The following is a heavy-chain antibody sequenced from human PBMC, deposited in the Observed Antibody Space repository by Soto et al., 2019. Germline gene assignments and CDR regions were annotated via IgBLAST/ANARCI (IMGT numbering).Heavy chain of an antibody. CDR1: GFTFSSYG. V-gene: IGHV3-30*18. D-gene: IGHD4-17*01. J-gene: IGHJ4*02. CDR2: ISYDESNK. CDR3: AKGNDYGDSPSVLSLDY. Sequence: QVQLVESGGGVVQPGRSLRLSCAASGFTFSSYGMHWVRQAPGEGLEWVAVISYDESNKYYADSVKGRFTISRDNSKNTLYLQMNSLRAEDTAVYYCAKGNDYGDSPSVLSLDYWGQGTLVTVSS.